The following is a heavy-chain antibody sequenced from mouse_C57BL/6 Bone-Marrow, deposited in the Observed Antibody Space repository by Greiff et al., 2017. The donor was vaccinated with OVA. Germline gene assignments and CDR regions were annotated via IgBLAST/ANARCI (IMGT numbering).Heavy chain of an antibody. D-gene: IGHD2-4*01. Sequence: EVQLQQSGPGLVKPSQSLSLTCSVTGYSITSGYYWNWIRQFPGNNLEWMGYISYDGSNNYNPSLKNRISITRDTSKNQFFLKLNSVTTEDTATYYCARGWDYDANYFDYWGQGTTLTVSS. CDR3: ARGWDYDANYFDY. CDR1: GYSITSGYY. CDR2: ISYDGSN. V-gene: IGHV3-6*01. J-gene: IGHJ2*01.